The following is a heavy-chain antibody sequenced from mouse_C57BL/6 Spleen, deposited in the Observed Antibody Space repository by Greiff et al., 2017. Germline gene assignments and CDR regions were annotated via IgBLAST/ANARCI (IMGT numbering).Heavy chain of an antibody. D-gene: IGHD2-2*01. Sequence: QVQLQQSGPELVKPGASVKISCKASGYAFSSSWMNWVKQRPGKGLEWIGRIYPGDGDTNYNGKFKGKATLTADKSSSTAYMQLISLTSEDSAVYVCARGYGYDEVFDYWGQGTTLTVSS. V-gene: IGHV1-82*01. CDR1: GYAFSSSW. CDR3: ARGYGYDEVFDY. CDR2: IYPGDGDT. J-gene: IGHJ2*01.